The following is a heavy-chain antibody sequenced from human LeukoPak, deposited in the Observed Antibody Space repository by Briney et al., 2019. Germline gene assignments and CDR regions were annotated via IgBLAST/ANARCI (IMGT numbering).Heavy chain of an antibody. D-gene: IGHD1-26*01. V-gene: IGHV3-30*02. CDR3: AKDRGGPTALDY. Sequence: GGSLRLSCAASGFTFSSYSMNWVRQAPGKGLEWVAFIRNDGRDKYYADSVKGRLTISRDSSNNTLYLQMNSLRTDDTAVYYCAKDRGGPTALDYWGQGILVTVSS. CDR2: IRNDGRDK. J-gene: IGHJ4*02. CDR1: GFTFSSYS.